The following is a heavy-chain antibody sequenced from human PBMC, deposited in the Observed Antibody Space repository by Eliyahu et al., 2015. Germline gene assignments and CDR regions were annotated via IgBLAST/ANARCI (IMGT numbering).Heavy chain of an antibody. CDR3: AKDTGNGWGFFDY. CDR1: GFTSNNYA. V-gene: IGHV3-23*01. Sequence: EVQLLESGGGLGQPGGSLRLXCAASGFTSNNYAINWVRQASGKGLEWVSTXXGSGDSTYYAESVRGRFTISRDSSKNTVYLQMNSLRADDTAIYYCAKDTGNGWGFFDYWGQGTLVTVSS. D-gene: IGHD6-19*01. J-gene: IGHJ4*02. CDR2: XXGSGDST.